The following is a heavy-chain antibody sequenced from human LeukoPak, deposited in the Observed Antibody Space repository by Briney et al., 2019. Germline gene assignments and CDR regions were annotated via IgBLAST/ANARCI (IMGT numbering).Heavy chain of an antibody. CDR2: ISWDGGST. D-gene: IGHD6-13*01. J-gene: IGHJ5*02. Sequence: GGSLRLSCGASGFTFDDYTMHWVRHAPGKGLEWVSLISWDGGSTYYADSVKGRFTISRDNSKNSLYLQMNTLRTEDTAFYYCAKDIFPGAAAPDPWGQGTLVTVSS. CDR3: AKDIFPGAAAPDP. CDR1: GFTFDDYT. V-gene: IGHV3-43*01.